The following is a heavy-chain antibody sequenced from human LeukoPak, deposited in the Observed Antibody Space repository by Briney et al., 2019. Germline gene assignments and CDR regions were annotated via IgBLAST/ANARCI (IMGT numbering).Heavy chain of an antibody. CDR1: GYTLTESS. D-gene: IGHD5-12*01. V-gene: IGHV1-24*01. CDR3: ATPSSGYDFLYYFDY. CDR2: FDPEDGET. Sequence: ASVKVSCKVSGYTLTESSMHWVRQAPGKGLEWMGGFDPEDGETIYAQKFQGRVTMTEDTSTDTAYMELSSLRSEDTAVYYCATPSSGYDFLYYFDYWGQGTLVTVSS. J-gene: IGHJ4*02.